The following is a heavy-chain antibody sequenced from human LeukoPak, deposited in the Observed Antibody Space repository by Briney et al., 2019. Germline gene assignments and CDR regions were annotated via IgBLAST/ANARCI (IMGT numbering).Heavy chain of an antibody. CDR2: INPSGGST. Sequence: GASVKVSCKASGYTFTSYGISWVRQAPGQGLEWMGIINPSGGSTSYAQKFQGRVTMTRDTSTSTVYMELSSLRSEDTAVYYCARDRSANDQGRYFQHWGQGTLVTVSS. CDR3: ARDRSANDQGRYFQH. V-gene: IGHV1-46*01. J-gene: IGHJ1*01. D-gene: IGHD3-16*01. CDR1: GYTFTSYG.